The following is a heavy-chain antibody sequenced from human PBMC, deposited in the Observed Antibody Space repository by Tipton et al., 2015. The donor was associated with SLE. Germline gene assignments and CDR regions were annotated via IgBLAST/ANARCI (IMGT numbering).Heavy chain of an antibody. CDR3: ARWRPLSGNEHWYFDL. Sequence: TLSLTCTVSGDSISRYYWTWIRQPPGKRLEWIGAVYYSGSTSFNPSLRSRLTMPIDTSKTHFSLRLTSVTAADTAVYYCARWRPLSGNEHWYFDLWGRGTLVTVSS. CDR1: GDSISRYY. J-gene: IGHJ2*01. CDR2: VYYSGST. D-gene: IGHD1-20*01. V-gene: IGHV4-59*01.